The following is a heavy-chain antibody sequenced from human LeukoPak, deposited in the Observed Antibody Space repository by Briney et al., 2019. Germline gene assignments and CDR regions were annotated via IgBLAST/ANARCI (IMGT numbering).Heavy chain of an antibody. D-gene: IGHD6-25*01. J-gene: IGHJ4*02. V-gene: IGHV1-8*03. Sequence: GASVKVSCKASGYTFTSYGISWVRQATGQGLEWMGWMNPNSGNTGYAQKFQGRVTITRNTSISTAYMELSSLRSEDTAVYYCARFEPGIAAGDYWGQGTLVTVSS. CDR2: MNPNSGNT. CDR1: GYTFTSYG. CDR3: ARFEPGIAAGDY.